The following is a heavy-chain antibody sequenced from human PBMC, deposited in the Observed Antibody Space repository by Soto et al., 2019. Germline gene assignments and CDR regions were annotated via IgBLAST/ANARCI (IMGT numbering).Heavy chain of an antibody. CDR1: GFTFSSYW. CDR2: IHSDGSIT. Sequence: LRLSCAASGFTFSSYWMHWARQAPGKGLVWVSRIHSDGSITSYADSVKGRFTISRDNAKNTLYLQMNSLRAEDTAVYYCARPISSGDYVYWGQGTLVTVSS. V-gene: IGHV3-74*01. D-gene: IGHD4-17*01. J-gene: IGHJ4*02. CDR3: ARPISSGDYVY.